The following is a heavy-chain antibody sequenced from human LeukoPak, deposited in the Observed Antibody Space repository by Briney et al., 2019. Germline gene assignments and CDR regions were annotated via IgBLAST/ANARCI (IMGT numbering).Heavy chain of an antibody. CDR3: ARRLTQYDCFDP. J-gene: IGHJ5*02. CDR2: TYYRSTGYN. CDR1: GDSVSSNSVT. Sequence: SQTLSLTCAISGDSVSSNSVTWNWIRQSPSRGLEWLGRTYYRSTGYNDYAVSVRGRITVNPDTSKNQFSLHLNSVTPEDTAVYYCARRLTQYDCFDPWGQGILVTVSS. V-gene: IGHV6-1*01. D-gene: IGHD2-2*01.